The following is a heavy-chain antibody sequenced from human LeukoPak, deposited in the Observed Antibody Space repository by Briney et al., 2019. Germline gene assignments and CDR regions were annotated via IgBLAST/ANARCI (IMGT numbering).Heavy chain of an antibody. CDR2: IHYSGRA. CDR3: VKFGVDYDMGV. J-gene: IGHJ6*02. V-gene: IGHV4-59*01. D-gene: IGHD3-16*01. Sequence: PSETLSLTCTVSGDSISGSYWTWVRQPPGQGLEWIGQIHYSGRADYNPSLKRRITISVDTSKNHMSLTLTSVTAADTAIFYCVKFGVDYDMGVWGQGTTVTVSS. CDR1: GDSISGSY.